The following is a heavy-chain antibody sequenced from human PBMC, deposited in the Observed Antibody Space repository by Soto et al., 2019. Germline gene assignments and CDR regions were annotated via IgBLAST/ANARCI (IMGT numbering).Heavy chain of an antibody. CDR3: ARWLGYGPHFDY. D-gene: IGHD5-12*01. CDR1: GGSISSGDYY. CDR2: IYYSGST. Sequence: QVQLQESGPGLVKPSQTLSLTCTVSGGSISSGDYYWRWIRQPPGKGLEWIGYIYYSGSTYYNPSLKSRVTISVDTSKNQCSLKLSSVTAADAAVDYCARWLGYGPHFDYWGQGTLVTVSS. J-gene: IGHJ4*02. V-gene: IGHV4-30-4*01.